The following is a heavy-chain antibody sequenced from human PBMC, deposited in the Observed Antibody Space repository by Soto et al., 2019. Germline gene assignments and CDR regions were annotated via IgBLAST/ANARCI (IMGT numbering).Heavy chain of an antibody. CDR3: ARGRITMVRGVITSNYYFDY. Sequence: GGSLRLSCAASGFTVSSNYMSWVRQAPGKGLEWVSVIYSGGSTYYADSMKGRFTISRHNSKNTLYLQMNSLRAEDTAVYYCARGRITMVRGVITSNYYFDYWGQGTLVTVSS. CDR2: IYSGGST. J-gene: IGHJ4*02. CDR1: GFTVSSNY. V-gene: IGHV3-53*04. D-gene: IGHD3-10*01.